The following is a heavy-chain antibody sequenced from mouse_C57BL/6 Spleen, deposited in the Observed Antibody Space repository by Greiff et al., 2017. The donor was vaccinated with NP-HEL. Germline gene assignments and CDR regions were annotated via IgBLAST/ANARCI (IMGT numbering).Heavy chain of an antibody. CDR1: GYTFTSYW. Sequence: VQLQQPGAELVKPGASVKLSCKASGYTFTSYWMHWVKQRPGQGLEWIGMIHPNSGSTNYNEKFKSKATLTVGKSSSTAYMQLSSLTSEDSAVYYCAPRPYGYDSDYWGQGTTLTVSS. J-gene: IGHJ2*01. CDR2: IHPNSGST. D-gene: IGHD2-2*01. V-gene: IGHV1-64*01. CDR3: APRPYGYDSDY.